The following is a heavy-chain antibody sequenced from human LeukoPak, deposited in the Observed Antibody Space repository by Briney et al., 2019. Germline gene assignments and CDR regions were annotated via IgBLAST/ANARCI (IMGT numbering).Heavy chain of an antibody. CDR2: INPNSGGT. CDR3: ARGYSSSTPFFDY. V-gene: IGHV1-2*04. CDR1: GYTFTGYY. Sequence: ASVKVSCKASGYTFTGYYMHWVRQAPGQGLEWMGWINPNSGGTIYAQKFQGWVTMTRDTSISTAYMELSRLRSDDTAVYYCARGYSSSTPFFDYWGQGTLVTVSS. D-gene: IGHD6-13*01. J-gene: IGHJ4*02.